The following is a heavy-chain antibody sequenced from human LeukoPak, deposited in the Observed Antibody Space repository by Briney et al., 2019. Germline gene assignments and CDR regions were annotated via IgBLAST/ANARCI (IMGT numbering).Heavy chain of an antibody. CDR1: GFTFSSYS. CDR3: ARDSDMGV. CDR2: ISATSSYI. V-gene: IGHV3-21*01. Sequence: GGSLRLSCAASGFTFSSYSMNWVRQTPGKGLEWVSSISATSSYIYYADSARGRFTISRDNAKNSLYLQMNSLRAEDTAVYYCARDSDMGVWGQGTLVTVSS. J-gene: IGHJ4*02. D-gene: IGHD3-16*01.